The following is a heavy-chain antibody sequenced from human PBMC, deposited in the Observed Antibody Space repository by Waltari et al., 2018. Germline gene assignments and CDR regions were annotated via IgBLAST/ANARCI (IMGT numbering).Heavy chain of an antibody. J-gene: IGHJ4*02. V-gene: IGHV4-4*02. Sequence: QLQLQESGPGLVKPSGTLSLICAVSGDSMSTSDYWSWVRQPPGKGLEWIGQVRGDGETNDNPSFASRVTMSLDTSTYHFALKLTSATAADTALYYCARDRGRGLYLDTWGQGTLVTVSP. D-gene: IGHD1-1*01. CDR3: ARDRGRGLYLDT. CDR1: GDSMSTSDY. CDR2: VRGDGET.